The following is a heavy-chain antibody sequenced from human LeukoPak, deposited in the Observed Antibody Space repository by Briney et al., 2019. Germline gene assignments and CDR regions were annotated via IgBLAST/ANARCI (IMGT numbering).Heavy chain of an antibody. D-gene: IGHD1-26*01. CDR1: GFTFSSYG. CDR2: IESETDGGAT. J-gene: IGHJ4*02. V-gene: IGHV3-15*04. Sequence: TGGSLRLSCAASGFTFSSYGMSWVRQAPGKGLEWVGLIESETDGGATGYAAPVKGRFTISRDDSENTLYLQMNSLKAEDAAIYYCTTEVSGSHTNWGQGTLVTVSS. CDR3: TTEVSGSHTN.